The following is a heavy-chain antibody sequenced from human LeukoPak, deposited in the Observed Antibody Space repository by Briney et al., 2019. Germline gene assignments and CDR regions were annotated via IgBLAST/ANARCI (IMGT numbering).Heavy chain of an antibody. J-gene: IGHJ4*02. CDR3: ARGRTYPDYSFDY. CDR1: GGSISNYY. CDR2: IYYSGST. D-gene: IGHD2-21*02. V-gene: IGHV4-59*01. Sequence: SETLSLTCTVSGGSISNYYWSWIRQHPGKGLEWIGYIYYSGSTNYNPSLKSRVTISVDTSKNQFSLKLNSLTTADTAVYYCARGRTYPDYSFDYWGQGTLVTVSS.